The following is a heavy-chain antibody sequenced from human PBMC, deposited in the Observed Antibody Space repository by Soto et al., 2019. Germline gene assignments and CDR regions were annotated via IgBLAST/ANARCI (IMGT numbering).Heavy chain of an antibody. CDR1: GGTSSSYA. D-gene: IGHD4-4*01. J-gene: IGHJ4*02. V-gene: IGHV1-69*01. Sequence: QVQVLQSGAAVKKPGSSVRVSCKASGGTSSSYAITWMRQAPGQGLEWMGGIIPILDTTDYAQKFQGRVTFTADECTSTVYMELSSLTSEDTAVYYCASGGTTVNRRFDFWGQGTLVTVSS. CDR2: IIPILDTT. CDR3: ASGGTTVNRRFDF.